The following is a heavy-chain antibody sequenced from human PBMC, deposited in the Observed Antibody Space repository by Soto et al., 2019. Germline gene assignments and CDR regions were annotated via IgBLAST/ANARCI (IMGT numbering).Heavy chain of an antibody. D-gene: IGHD3-9*01. V-gene: IGHV3-30-3*01. J-gene: IGHJ4*02. CDR3: PRDRPDYDILTGLDLDY. CDR1: GFTFSSYA. CDR2: ISYDGSNK. Sequence: GGSLRLSCAASGFTFSSYAMHWVRQAPGKGLEWVAVISYDGSNKYYADSVKGRFTISRDNSKDTLYLQMNSLRAEDTAVYYCPRDRPDYDILTGLDLDYWGQGTLVTV.